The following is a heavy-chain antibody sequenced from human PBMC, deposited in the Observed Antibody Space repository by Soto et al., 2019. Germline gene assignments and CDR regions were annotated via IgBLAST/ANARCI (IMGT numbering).Heavy chain of an antibody. CDR3: ARDFAYFDS. D-gene: IGHD3-3*01. CDR2: VYHTGRT. CDR1: GGSSRSGSYE. J-gene: IGHJ4*02. Sequence: SETLSLTCTVSGGSSRSGSYEWSWIRQPPGKGREWIGYVYHTGRTNYNPSLKSRVSISMDTSKNQFSLNLDSVTAADTAVYFCARDFAYFDSWGQGTMVTVYS. V-gene: IGHV4-61*01.